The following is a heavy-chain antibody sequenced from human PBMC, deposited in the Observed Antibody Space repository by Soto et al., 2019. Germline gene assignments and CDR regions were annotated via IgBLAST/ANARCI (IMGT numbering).Heavy chain of an antibody. D-gene: IGHD6-13*01. CDR1: GFTFSSYG. CDR2: ISGSGGST. V-gene: IGHV3-23*01. J-gene: IGHJ6*02. Sequence: GGSLRLSCAASGFTFSSYGMGWVRQGTGKGLERVSAISGSGGSTYYADSVKGRFTISRDNSKNTLYLQMNSLRAEDTAVYYCAKELSISAEYSRSYYYYYYGMDVWGQGTTGTVSS. CDR3: AKELSISAEYSRSYYYYYYGMDV.